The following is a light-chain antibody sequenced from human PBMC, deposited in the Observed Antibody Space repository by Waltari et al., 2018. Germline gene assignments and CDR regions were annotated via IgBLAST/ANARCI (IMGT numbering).Light chain of an antibody. J-gene: IGKJ1*01. CDR1: QSLLYSYNNKNY. CDR2: WAS. Sequence: DIVMTQSPDSLAVSLGERATINCKSSQSLLYSYNNKNYLAWYQLKPGQPPKLLIYWASSRESGVPDRFSGSGSGTDFTLTISSLQADDVAVYYCQQYYRSPPWTFGQGTKVEIK. V-gene: IGKV4-1*01. CDR3: QQYYRSPPWT.